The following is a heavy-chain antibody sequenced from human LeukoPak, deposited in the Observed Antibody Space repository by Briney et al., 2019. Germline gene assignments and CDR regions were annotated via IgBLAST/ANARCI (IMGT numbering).Heavy chain of an antibody. CDR2: IYTSGSN. V-gene: IGHV4-4*07. Sequence: SETLSLSCTVSGGSISSDHWNWIRQPAGKGLEWIGRIYTSGSNNYNPYLNSRVTMTADTAKNQFTLNLSSVTAADTAVYYCAREGAGRPGFDYGCWGNVALVSS. CDR3: AREGAGRPGFDY. J-gene: IGHJ4*02. D-gene: IGHD6-6*01. CDR1: GGSISSDH.